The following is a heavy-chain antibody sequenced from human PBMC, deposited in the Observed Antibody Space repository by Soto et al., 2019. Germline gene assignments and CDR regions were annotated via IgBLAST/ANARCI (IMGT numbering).Heavy chain of an antibody. V-gene: IGHV4-39*01. CDR1: GGSISSSSYY. CDR3: ARKVSSSGTGHYYLYGMVV. CDR2: IYYSGST. Sequence: SETLSLTGTVSGGSISSSSYYWGWIRQPPGKGLEWIGRIYYSGSTYYNPSLTSRVTISVDTSKTQFSLKLSHVTAADTAVYYCARKVSSSGTGHYYLYGMVVWGQGTTVTVSS. J-gene: IGHJ6*02. D-gene: IGHD6-13*01.